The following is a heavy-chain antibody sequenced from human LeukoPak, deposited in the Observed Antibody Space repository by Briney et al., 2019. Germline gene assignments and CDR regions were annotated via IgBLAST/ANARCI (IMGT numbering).Heavy chain of an antibody. CDR1: GFTFSSYA. D-gene: IGHD3-22*01. J-gene: IGHJ4*02. V-gene: IGHV3-23*01. CDR3: AKTDSGGYHRGNYDF. Sequence: GGSLRLSCAASGFTFSSYAMNWVRQAPGKGLEWVSGISGSGGNTFYADSVKGRFTISRDNSKGTLNLQMNSLGPDDTATYFCAKTDSGGYHRGNYDFWGQGTLVTVSS. CDR2: ISGSGGNT.